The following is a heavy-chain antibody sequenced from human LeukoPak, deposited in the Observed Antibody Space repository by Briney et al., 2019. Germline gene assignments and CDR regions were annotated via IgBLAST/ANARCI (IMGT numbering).Heavy chain of an antibody. CDR3: AADPLTPPLDYYYYMDV. V-gene: IGHV1-3*01. CDR2: INAGNGNT. J-gene: IGHJ6*03. Sequence: ASVKVSCKASGYTFTSYAMHWVRQAPGQRLEWMGWINAGNGNTKYSQKFQERVTITRDMSTSTAYMELSSLRSEDTAVYYCAADPLTPPLDYYYYMDVWGKGTTVTVSS. CDR1: GYTFTSYA. D-gene: IGHD3-9*01.